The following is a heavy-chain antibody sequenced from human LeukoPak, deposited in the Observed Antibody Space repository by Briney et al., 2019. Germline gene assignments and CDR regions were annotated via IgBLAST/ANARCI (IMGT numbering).Heavy chain of an antibody. J-gene: IGHJ5*02. D-gene: IGHD3-22*01. V-gene: IGHV3-21*01. CDR1: GFTFSSKS. CDR3: AREDYYYDSSGYFA. CDR2: ISGNGVDT. Sequence: GGTLRLSCAASGFTFSSKSMTWVRQAPGKGLEWVSAISGNGVDTFYADSVKGRFTISRDNAKNSLYLQMNSLRAEDTAVYYCAREDYYYDSSGYFAWGQGTLVAVSS.